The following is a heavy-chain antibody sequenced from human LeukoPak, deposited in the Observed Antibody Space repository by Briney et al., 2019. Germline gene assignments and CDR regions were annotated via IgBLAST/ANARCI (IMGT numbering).Heavy chain of an antibody. CDR3: ARGTMASDF. V-gene: IGHV3-11*01. CDR1: GFTFSDYY. Sequence: GSLRLSCAASGFTFSDYYMTWIRQTPGKGLEWVSYISISGTTTFYVDSVKGRFTISRDNTKNSLYLQMNSLRAEGTAMYYCARGTMASDFWGQGTLVTVSS. CDR2: ISISGTTT. J-gene: IGHJ4*02. D-gene: IGHD3-10*01.